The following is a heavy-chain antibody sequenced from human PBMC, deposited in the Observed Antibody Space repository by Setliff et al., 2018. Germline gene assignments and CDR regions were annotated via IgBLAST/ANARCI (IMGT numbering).Heavy chain of an antibody. CDR1: GFTFNSYA. D-gene: IGHD5-18*01. CDR3: VRDRWKVMVNKGDDAFDL. J-gene: IGHJ3*01. CDR2: ISSSGSTI. V-gene: IGHV3-48*04. Sequence: PSETLSLSCAASGFTFNSYAMNWVRQAPGKGLEWVSYISSSGSTIYYADSVKGRFTISRDNAKNSLDLQMDSLRGEDTAVYYCVRDRWKVMVNKGDDAFDLWGQGTMVTVSS.